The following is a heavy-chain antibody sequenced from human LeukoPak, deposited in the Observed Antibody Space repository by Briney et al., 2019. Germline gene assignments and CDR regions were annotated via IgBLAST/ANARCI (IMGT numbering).Heavy chain of an antibody. CDR1: GGSISSGGYY. Sequence: SQTLSLTCTVSGGSISSGGYYWSWIRQHPGKGLEWIGYIYYSGSTYYNPSLKSRVTISVDTSKKQFSLKLSSVTAADTAVYSWARRILKDYYYYRDVWGKGPTVTVS. CDR2: IYYSGST. V-gene: IGHV4-31*03. J-gene: IGHJ6*03. CDR3: ARRILKDYYYYRDV.